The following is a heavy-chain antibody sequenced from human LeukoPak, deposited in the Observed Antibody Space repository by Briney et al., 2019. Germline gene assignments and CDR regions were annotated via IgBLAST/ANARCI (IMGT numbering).Heavy chain of an antibody. CDR2: IYHSGST. J-gene: IGHJ2*01. D-gene: IGHD3-10*01. CDR1: GYSISSGYY. CDR3: ARGVGRVTMVPTGWYFDL. V-gene: IGHV4-38-2*02. Sequence: PSETLSLTCTVSGYSISSGYYWGWIRQPPGKGLEWIGSIYHSGSTYYNPSLKSRVTISVDTSKNQFSLKLSSVTAADTAVYYCARGVGRVTMVPTGWYFDLWGRGTLVTVSS.